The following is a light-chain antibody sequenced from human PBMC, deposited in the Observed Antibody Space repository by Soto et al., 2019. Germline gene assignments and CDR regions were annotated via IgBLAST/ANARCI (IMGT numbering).Light chain of an antibody. V-gene: IGKV3-20*01. CDR3: QQYGSSPLT. CDR1: QSVSSSY. Sequence: EIVLTQSPGTLSLSPGERVTLSCRASQSVSSSYLAWYQQKPGQAPRLLIYGASSRATAIPDRFSGSGSGTDFTLTIIRLEPEDFAVYYCQQYGSSPLTFGGGTKVDIK. CDR2: GAS. J-gene: IGKJ4*01.